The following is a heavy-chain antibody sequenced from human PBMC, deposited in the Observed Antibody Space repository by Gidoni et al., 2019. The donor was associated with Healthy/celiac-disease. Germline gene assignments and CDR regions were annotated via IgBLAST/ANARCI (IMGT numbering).Heavy chain of an antibody. V-gene: IGHV1-2*04. CDR3: ARDRLRDYYGSGSYYY. CDR2: INPNSGGT. D-gene: IGHD3-10*01. Sequence: QVQLVQSGAEVKKPGASVKVSCKASGYTFTGYYMHWVRQAPGQGLEWMGWINPNSGGTNYAQKFQGWVTMTRDTSISTAYMELSRLRSDDTAVYYCARDRLRDYYGSGSYYYWGQGTLVTVSS. J-gene: IGHJ4*02. CDR1: GYTFTGYY.